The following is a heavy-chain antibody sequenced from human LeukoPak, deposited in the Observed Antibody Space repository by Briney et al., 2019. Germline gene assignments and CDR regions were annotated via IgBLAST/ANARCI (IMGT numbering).Heavy chain of an antibody. V-gene: IGHV3-21*01. CDR1: GFTFSAYS. J-gene: IGHJ4*02. CDR2: ISASSSHI. Sequence: PGGSLRLSCAASGFTFSAYSMNWVRQAPGKGLEWVSSISASSSHINYADSVKGRFTVSRDNAKNSLFLQMNSLRAEDTAVYYCARADCSSTRCSYYFDYWGQGTLVTVSS. CDR3: ARADCSSTRCSYYFDY. D-gene: IGHD2-2*01.